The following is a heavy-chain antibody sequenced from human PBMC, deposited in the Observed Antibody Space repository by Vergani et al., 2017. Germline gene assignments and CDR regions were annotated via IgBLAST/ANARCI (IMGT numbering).Heavy chain of an antibody. CDR3: ARGRGRDGSRLYYYYYMDV. CDR1: GFTVSSNY. D-gene: IGHD5-24*01. V-gene: IGHV3-53*01. Sequence: EVQLVESGGGLIQPGGSLGLSCAASGFTVSSNYMSWVRQAPGKGLEWVSLIYSGGSTYYADSVKGRFTISRDNSKNTLYLQMNSLRAEDTAVYYCARGRGRDGSRLYYYYYMDVWGKGTTVTVSS. J-gene: IGHJ6*03. CDR2: IYSGGST.